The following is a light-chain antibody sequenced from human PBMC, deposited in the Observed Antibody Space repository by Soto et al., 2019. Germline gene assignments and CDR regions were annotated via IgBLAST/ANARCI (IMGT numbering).Light chain of an antibody. CDR2: DAS. CDR3: QQSFSIWT. Sequence: EFVLTQSPGTLSLSPGERATLSCRASQTVRNNYLAWYQQKPGQAPRLLIYDASSRATGIPDRFSGGGSGTEFTLTISSLQPEDFATYFCQQSFSIWTFGQGTKV. J-gene: IGKJ1*01. CDR1: QTVRNNY. V-gene: IGKV3D-20*02.